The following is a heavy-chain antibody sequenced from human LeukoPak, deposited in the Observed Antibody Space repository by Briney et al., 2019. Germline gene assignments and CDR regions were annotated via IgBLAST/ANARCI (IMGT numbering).Heavy chain of an antibody. Sequence: GESLKISCKGSGYSFSSYWIAWVRQMPGKGLEWMGIIYPGDSDTTYSPSFQGQVTISADKSINTAYLHWSSQKASDTAMYYCARRDYGGKHFDYWGQGTLVTVSS. CDR3: ARRDYGGKHFDY. J-gene: IGHJ4*02. CDR1: GYSFSSYW. CDR2: IYPGDSDT. V-gene: IGHV5-51*01. D-gene: IGHD4-23*01.